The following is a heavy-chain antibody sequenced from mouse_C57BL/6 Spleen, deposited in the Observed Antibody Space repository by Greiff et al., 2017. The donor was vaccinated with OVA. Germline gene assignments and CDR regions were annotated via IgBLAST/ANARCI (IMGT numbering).Heavy chain of an antibody. V-gene: IGHV1-42*01. Sequence: EVQLKESGPELVKPGASVKISCKASGYSFTGYYMNWVKQSPEKSLEWIGEINPSTGGTTYNQKFKAKATLTVDKSSSTAYMQLKSLTSEDSAVYYCARAITTVVARNYAMDYWGQGTSVTVSS. CDR2: INPSTGGT. D-gene: IGHD1-1*01. J-gene: IGHJ4*01. CDR1: GYSFTGYY. CDR3: ARAITTVVARNYAMDY.